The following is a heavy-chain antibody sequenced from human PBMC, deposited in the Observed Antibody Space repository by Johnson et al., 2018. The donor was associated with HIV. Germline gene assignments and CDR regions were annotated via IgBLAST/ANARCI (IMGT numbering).Heavy chain of an antibody. CDR2: IWFDGSNK. V-gene: IGHV3-33*06. Sequence: QVQLVESGGGVVQPGRSLRLSCTASGFTFSSYGMHWVRQAPGKGLEWVAVIWFDGSNKYYADSVKGRFTISRDNSKNTLYLQMNSLRDEDTAVYCCAKGGHWTGTTHGDAFDIWGQGTMVTVSS. D-gene: IGHD1-1*01. CDR3: AKGGHWTGTTHGDAFDI. CDR1: GFTFSSYG. J-gene: IGHJ3*02.